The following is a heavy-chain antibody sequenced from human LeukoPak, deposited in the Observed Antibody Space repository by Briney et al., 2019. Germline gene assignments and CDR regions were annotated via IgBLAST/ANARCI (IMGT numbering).Heavy chain of an antibody. V-gene: IGHV4-59*01. CDR3: ASRRHGYSIFGY. CDR2: IYYSGST. J-gene: IGHJ4*02. CDR1: GGSISNYY. Sequence: SETLSLTCTVSGGSISNYYWSWIRQPPGKGLEWIGYIYYSGSTNYNPSLKSRVTISVDTSKNQFSLKLSSVTAADTAVYYCASRRHGYSIFGYWGQGTLVTVSP. D-gene: IGHD5-24*01.